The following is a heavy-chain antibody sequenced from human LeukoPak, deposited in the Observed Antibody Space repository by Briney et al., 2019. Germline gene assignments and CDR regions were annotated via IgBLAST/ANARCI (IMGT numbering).Heavy chain of an antibody. CDR2: IYYSGRT. D-gene: IGHD3-3*01. CDR1: GGSISSYY. J-gene: IGHJ3*02. Sequence: SETLSLTCTVSGGSISSYYWSWIRQPPPKGLEWVGYIYYSGRTYYNPSLKRRITISVDTSKNQFSLKLSSVTAADTAVYYCARSPLQDSGLRFLEWRYHRDAFDIWGQGTMLTVS. V-gene: IGHV4-59*04. CDR3: ARSPLQDSGLRFLEWRYHRDAFDI.